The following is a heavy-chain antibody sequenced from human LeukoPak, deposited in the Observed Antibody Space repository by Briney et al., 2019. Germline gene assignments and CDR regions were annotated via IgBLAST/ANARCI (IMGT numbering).Heavy chain of an antibody. J-gene: IGHJ4*02. V-gene: IGHV1-2*02. CDR3: ARQEELVVVPTASFDY. Sequence: ASVKVSCKTFGFTFSGNYMHWVRQAPGQGLEWMGWINPKSGGTNFAQKFQGRITLTRDPSITTAYMELSRLRSDDTAVYYCARQEELVVVPTASFDYWGQGTLVTVSS. D-gene: IGHD2-2*01. CDR1: GFTFSGNY. CDR2: INPKSGGT.